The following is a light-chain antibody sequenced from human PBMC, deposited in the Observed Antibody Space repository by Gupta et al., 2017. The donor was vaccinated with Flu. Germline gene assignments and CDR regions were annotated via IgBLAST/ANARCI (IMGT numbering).Light chain of an antibody. Sequence: DLVMTQPASSALVIPREPLSISCRSSQSLLHSNGYNYLDWYLQKPGQSPQLLIYLGSNRASGVPDRFSGSGSGTDFTLKISRVEAEDVGVYYCMQALQTPLTFGGGTKVEIK. CDR1: QSLLHSNGYNY. CDR2: LGS. CDR3: MQALQTPLT. J-gene: IGKJ4*01. V-gene: IGKV2-28*01.